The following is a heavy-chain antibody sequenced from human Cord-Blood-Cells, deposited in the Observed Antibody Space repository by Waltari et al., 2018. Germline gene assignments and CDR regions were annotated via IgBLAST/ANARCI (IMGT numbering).Heavy chain of an antibody. V-gene: IGHV4-39*01. CDR1: GGSISSSSYY. Sequence: QLQLQESGPGLVKPSETLSLTCTVSGGSISSSSYYWGWIRQPPGKGLEWIGSIYYSGSTYYNPSLKSRVTISVDTSKNQFSLKLSSVTAADTAVYYCARTLVGGDYFDYWGQGTLVTVSS. CDR2: IYYSGST. J-gene: IGHJ4*02. CDR3: ARTLVGGDYFDY. D-gene: IGHD3-16*01.